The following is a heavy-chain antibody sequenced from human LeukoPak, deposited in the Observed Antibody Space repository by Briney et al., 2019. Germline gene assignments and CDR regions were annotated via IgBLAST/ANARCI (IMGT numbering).Heavy chain of an antibody. V-gene: IGHV3-30*18. D-gene: IGHD2-15*01. CDR3: AKRGCCSGGSCYSFRFDY. CDR2: ISYEGSNI. J-gene: IGHJ4*02. CDR1: GFSFNSDG. Sequence: GGSLRLSCTASGFSFNSDGMHWVRQAQGKGLEWEALISYEGSNIKYANSVKGRFSISRDNSKNTLYLPMNSLRAEDTALYYCAKRGCCSGGSCYSFRFDYWGQETLVTVSS.